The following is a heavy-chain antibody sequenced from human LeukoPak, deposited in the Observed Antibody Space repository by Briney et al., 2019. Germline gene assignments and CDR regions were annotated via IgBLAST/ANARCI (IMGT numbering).Heavy chain of an antibody. V-gene: IGHV3-20*04. D-gene: IGHD1-26*01. CDR3: ARASNSGSYTGIFDY. Sequence: GGSLRLSCAASGFTFDDYGMSWVRHAPGKGLEWVSGINWNGGSTGYADSVKGRFTISRDNAKNSLYLQMNSLRAEDTALYYCARASNSGSYTGIFDYWGQGTLVTVSS. CDR1: GFTFDDYG. J-gene: IGHJ4*02. CDR2: INWNGGST.